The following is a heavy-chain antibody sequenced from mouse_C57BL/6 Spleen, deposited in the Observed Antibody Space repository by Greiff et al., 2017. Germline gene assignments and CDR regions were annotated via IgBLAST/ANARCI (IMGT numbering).Heavy chain of an antibody. CDR2: ISSGSSTI. J-gene: IGHJ4*01. CDR3: ARQSLIYYGNPHAMDY. CDR1: GFTFSDYG. Sequence: EVNLVESGGGLVKPGGSLKLSCAASGFTFSDYGMHWVRQAPEKGLGWVAYISSGSSTIYYADTVKGRFTISRDNAKNTLFLQMTSLRSEDTAMYYCARQSLIYYGNPHAMDYWGQGTSVTVSS. V-gene: IGHV5-17*01. D-gene: IGHD2-1*01.